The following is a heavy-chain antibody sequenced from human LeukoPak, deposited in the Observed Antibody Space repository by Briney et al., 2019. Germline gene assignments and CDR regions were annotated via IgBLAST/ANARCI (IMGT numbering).Heavy chain of an antibody. CDR2: IHSSGST. Sequence: SETLSLTCSVSGGSVNAYYWSCIRQPAGKGLEWIGRIHSSGSTHYNPSLKSRVTMSLDTSKNQFSLKLTSVTAADTAVYYCARDNDFFDYWGQGTLVTVSS. J-gene: IGHJ4*02. CDR3: ARDNDFFDY. V-gene: IGHV4-4*07. CDR1: GGSVNAYY.